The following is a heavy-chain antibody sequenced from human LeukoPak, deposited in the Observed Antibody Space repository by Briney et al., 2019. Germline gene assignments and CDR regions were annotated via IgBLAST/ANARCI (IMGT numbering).Heavy chain of an antibody. CDR2: IYTSGST. V-gene: IGHV4-61*02. J-gene: IGHJ4*02. CDR1: GGSISSGSYY. Sequence: SETLSLTCTVSGGSISSGSYYWSWIRQPAGKGLEWIGRIYTSGSTNYNPSLKSRVTISVDTSKNQISLKLSSVTAADTAVYYCARAFSGYDLPSSFFDYWGQGTLVTVSS. D-gene: IGHD5-12*01. CDR3: ARAFSGYDLPSSFFDY.